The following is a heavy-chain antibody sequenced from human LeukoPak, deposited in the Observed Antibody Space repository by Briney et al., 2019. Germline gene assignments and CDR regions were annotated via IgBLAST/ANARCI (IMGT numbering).Heavy chain of an antibody. CDR1: GYTFTSYA. Sequence: ASVKVSCKASGYTFTSYAMNWVRQAPGQGLEWMGWINTNTGNPTYAQGFTGRFVFSLDTSVSTAYLQISSLKAEDTAVYYCARDSLQWLANDWFDPWGQGTLVTVSS. D-gene: IGHD6-19*01. CDR3: ARDSLQWLANDWFDP. V-gene: IGHV7-4-1*02. J-gene: IGHJ5*02. CDR2: INTNTGNP.